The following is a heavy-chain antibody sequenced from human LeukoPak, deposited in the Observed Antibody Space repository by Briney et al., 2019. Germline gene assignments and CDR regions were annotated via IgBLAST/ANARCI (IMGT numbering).Heavy chain of an antibody. Sequence: SETLSLTCTVSGGSISTSDHNWGCIRQPPGKGLELIGSINYSGNTYYNPSLKSRVTISVDTSKNQFSLKLSSVTAADTAVYYCARTGMVGAADYWGQGTLVTVSS. V-gene: IGHV4-39*01. D-gene: IGHD2-15*01. CDR3: ARTGMVGAADY. CDR1: GGSISTSDHN. J-gene: IGHJ4*02. CDR2: INYSGNT.